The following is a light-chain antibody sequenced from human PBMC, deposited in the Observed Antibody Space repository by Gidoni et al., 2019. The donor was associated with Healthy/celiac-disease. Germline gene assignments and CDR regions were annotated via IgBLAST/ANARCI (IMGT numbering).Light chain of an antibody. Sequence: QSVLTQPPSVSGAPGQRVTSSCTGSSSNIGAGYDVHWYQQLPGTAPNLLIYGNSNRPSGVPDRFSGSKSGTSASLAITGLQAEDEADYYCQSYDSSLRVYVFGTGTKVTVL. CDR1: SSNIGAGYD. CDR3: QSYDSSLRVYV. J-gene: IGLJ1*01. CDR2: GNS. V-gene: IGLV1-40*01.